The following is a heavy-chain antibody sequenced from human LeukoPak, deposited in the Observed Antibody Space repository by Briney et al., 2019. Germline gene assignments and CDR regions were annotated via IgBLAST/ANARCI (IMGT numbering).Heavy chain of an antibody. D-gene: IGHD6-13*01. Sequence: GESLKISCKGSGYTFTTYWIGWARQMPGKGLEWMGIIYPGDSDPRYSPSFQGQVTISADKSISTAYLQWSSLKASDSAIYYCVRHGLGSSWFGFDYWGQGTLVTVSS. CDR3: VRHGLGSSWFGFDY. CDR1: GYTFTTYW. CDR2: IYPGDSDP. V-gene: IGHV5-51*01. J-gene: IGHJ4*02.